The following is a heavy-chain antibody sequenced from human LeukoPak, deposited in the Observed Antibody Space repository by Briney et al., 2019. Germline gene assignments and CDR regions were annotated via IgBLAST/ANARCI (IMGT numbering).Heavy chain of an antibody. Sequence: ASVKVSCKASGYTFTSYGISWVRQAPGQGLEWMGWISAYNGNTNYARKLQGRVTMTTDTSTSTAYMELRSLRSDDTAVYYCAGLILTAMVRVFDYGGEGTLFTVSS. CDR2: ISAYNGNT. D-gene: IGHD3-10*01. CDR1: GYTFTSYG. J-gene: IGHJ4*02. CDR3: AGLILTAMVRVFDY. V-gene: IGHV1-18*01.